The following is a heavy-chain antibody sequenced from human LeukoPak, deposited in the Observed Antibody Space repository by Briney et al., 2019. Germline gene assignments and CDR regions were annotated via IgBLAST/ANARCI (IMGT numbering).Heavy chain of an antibody. CDR1: GFTFSRYW. Sequence: GGSLRLSCAASGFTFSRYWMHWVRQAPGKGLVRVPRINSDGSSTSYADSVKGRFTISRDNAKNTLYLQMNSLRAEDTAVYYCAKEKYNWNYVRYFDIWGQGTMVTVSS. J-gene: IGHJ3*02. CDR2: INSDGSST. V-gene: IGHV3-74*01. D-gene: IGHD1-7*01. CDR3: AKEKYNWNYVRYFDI.